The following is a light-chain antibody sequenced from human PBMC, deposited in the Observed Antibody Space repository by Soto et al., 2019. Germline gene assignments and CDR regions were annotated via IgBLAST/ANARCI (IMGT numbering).Light chain of an antibody. CDR1: QDISNY. Sequence: DIQMTQSPSSLSASEGDRVTITCQASQDISNYLNWYQQKPGRAPKPLIFDASNVETGVPSRFSGSGSGTEFTFTISSLQPEDIATYYCQQYEDLPLTFGGGTKVEIK. CDR2: DAS. J-gene: IGKJ4*01. CDR3: QQYEDLPLT. V-gene: IGKV1-33*01.